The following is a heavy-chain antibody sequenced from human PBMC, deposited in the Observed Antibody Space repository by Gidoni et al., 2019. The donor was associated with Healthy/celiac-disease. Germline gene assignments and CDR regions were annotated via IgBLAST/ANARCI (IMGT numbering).Heavy chain of an antibody. D-gene: IGHD2-8*01. V-gene: IGHV3-66*01. J-gene: IGHJ2*01. CDR3: ARERKYCTNGVCYSPFDL. CDR1: GFTVISNY. Sequence: EVQLVESGGGLVPLGGSLRLPGAASGFTVISNYLSWVRQAPGKGLALVSVIYSGGSTYYADSVKGRFTISRDNSKNTLYLQMNSLRADDTAVYYCARERKYCTNGVCYSPFDLWGRGTLVTVSS. CDR2: IYSGGST.